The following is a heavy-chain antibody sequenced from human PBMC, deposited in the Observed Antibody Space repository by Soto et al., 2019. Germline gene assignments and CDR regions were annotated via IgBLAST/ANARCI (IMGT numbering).Heavy chain of an antibody. J-gene: IGHJ5*02. CDR3: ARVGNYYDSSGSWFDP. CDR1: GSTISSYA. CDR2: ISYDGSNK. V-gene: IGHV3-30-3*01. D-gene: IGHD3-22*01. Sequence: GGSLRLSCAVSGSTISSYAMHWVRQAPGKGLEWVAFISYDGSNKYYADSVTGRFTISRDNSKNTVYLQMNSLRSEDTAVYYCARVGNYYDSSGSWFDPWGQGTLVTVSS.